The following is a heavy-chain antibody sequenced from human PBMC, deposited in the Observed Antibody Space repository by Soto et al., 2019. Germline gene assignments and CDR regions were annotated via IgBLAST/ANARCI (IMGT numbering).Heavy chain of an antibody. J-gene: IGHJ3*02. V-gene: IGHV1-69*04. Sequence: GASVKVSCKASGGTFSSYTISWVRQAPGQGLEWMGMIIPILGIANYAQKFQGRVTMTGDTSTSTVYMELSSLRFEDTAVYYCARDGAAFDIWGQGTMVTVSS. CDR3: ARDGAAFDI. D-gene: IGHD3-16*01. CDR2: IIPILGIA. CDR1: GGTFSSYT.